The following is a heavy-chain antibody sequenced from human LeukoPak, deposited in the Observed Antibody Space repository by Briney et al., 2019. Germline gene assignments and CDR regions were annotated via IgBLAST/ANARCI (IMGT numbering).Heavy chain of an antibody. V-gene: IGHV4-39*07. J-gene: IGHJ4*02. CDR3: ARAQIAARLYYFDY. CDR2: IYYSGST. Sequence: PSETLSLTCIVSGGSISSSRDYWAWIRQPPGKGLEWIANIYYSGSTYYNPSLKSRVTISVDTSKNQFSLKLSSVTAADTAVYYCARAQIAARLYYFDYWGQGTLVTVSS. D-gene: IGHD6-6*01. CDR1: GGSISSSRDY.